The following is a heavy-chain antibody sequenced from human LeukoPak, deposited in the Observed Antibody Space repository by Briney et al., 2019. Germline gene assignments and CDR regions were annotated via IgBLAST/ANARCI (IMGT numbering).Heavy chain of an antibody. CDR1: GFTFNIYA. CDR2: ISSRDGTT. Sequence: VGSLRLSCAASGFTFNIYAMSWVRQTLGKGLEWVSSISSRDGTTYYTGSVKGRFAISRDNSENTLYLQMNSLRAEDTAIYYCVRDRPNYYDSSGHYYRRDGDYWGQGTLVTVSS. J-gene: IGHJ4*02. D-gene: IGHD3-22*01. CDR3: VRDRPNYYDSSGHYYRRDGDY. V-gene: IGHV3-23*01.